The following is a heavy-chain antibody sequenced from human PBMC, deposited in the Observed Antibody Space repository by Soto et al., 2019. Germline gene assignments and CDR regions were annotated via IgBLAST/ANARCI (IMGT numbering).Heavy chain of an antibody. CDR1: GDIFTNFD. Sequence: QVQLVQPGAEVRKPGASVKVSCKASGDIFTNFDFNWVRQATGQGLEWIGWMRANSGDTGHDQKFQGRVRMTRDTSMSTAYMELSSLRAEDTAVYYCARYIFGQGFKAWGQGTLVSVSS. CDR3: ARYIFGQGFKA. J-gene: IGHJ5*02. CDR2: MRANSGDT. V-gene: IGHV1-8*01. D-gene: IGHD3-3*02.